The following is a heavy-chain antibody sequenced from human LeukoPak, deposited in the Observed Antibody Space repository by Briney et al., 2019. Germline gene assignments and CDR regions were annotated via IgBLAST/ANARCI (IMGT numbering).Heavy chain of an antibody. CDR3: ARTGDGKYYFDY. CDR1: GYSFTTYW. Sequence: GESLKISCKGSGYSFTTYWIGWVRQMPGIGLEWMGFIYGGGTDTRYSPSFQGQVTISVDKSINTAYLQWSSLKASDTSIYYCARTGDGKYYFDYWGQGTLVTVSS. V-gene: IGHV5-51*01. CDR2: IYGGGTDT. J-gene: IGHJ4*02. D-gene: IGHD5-24*01.